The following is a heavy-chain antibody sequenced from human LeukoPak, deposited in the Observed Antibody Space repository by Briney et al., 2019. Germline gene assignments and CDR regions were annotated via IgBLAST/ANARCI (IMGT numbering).Heavy chain of an antibody. CDR1: GYTFTSYG. J-gene: IGHJ6*02. CDR3: ARVGLGYCSSTSCYRYYGMDV. Sequence: GASVTVSSTASGYTFTSYGISWVRQAPGQGLEWMGWISAYNGNTNYAQKLQGRVTMTTDTSTSTAYMELRSLRSDDTAVYYCARVGLGYCSSTSCYRYYGMDVWGQGTTVTVS. CDR2: ISAYNGNT. V-gene: IGHV1-18*01. D-gene: IGHD2-2*01.